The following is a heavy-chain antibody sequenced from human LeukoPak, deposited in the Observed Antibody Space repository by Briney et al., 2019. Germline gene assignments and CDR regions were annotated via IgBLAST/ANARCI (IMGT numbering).Heavy chain of an antibody. V-gene: IGHV4-31*03. J-gene: IGHJ4*02. CDR3: ARCGKDGDYVQN. Sequence: SQTPSLTCTVSGGSISSGGYYWSWIRQHPGKGLEWIRYIYYSGSTYYNPSLKSRVTISVDTSKNQFSLKLSSVTAADTAVYYCARCGKDGDYVQNWGQGTLVTVSS. CDR2: IYYSGST. D-gene: IGHD4-17*01. CDR1: GGSISSGGYY.